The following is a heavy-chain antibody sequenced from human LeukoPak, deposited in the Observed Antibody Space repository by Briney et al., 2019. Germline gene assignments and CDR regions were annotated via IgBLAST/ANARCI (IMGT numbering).Heavy chain of an antibody. CDR2: ISSSGSTI. D-gene: IGHD1-26*01. Sequence: GGSLRLSCAACGFTFSSYEMNWVRQAPGKGLEWVSYISSSGSTIYYADSVKGRFTISRDNAKNSLYPQMNSLRAEDTAVYYCARAPGGSYGPTTDFDYWGQGTLVTVSS. CDR1: GFTFSSYE. J-gene: IGHJ4*02. CDR3: ARAPGGSYGPTTDFDY. V-gene: IGHV3-48*03.